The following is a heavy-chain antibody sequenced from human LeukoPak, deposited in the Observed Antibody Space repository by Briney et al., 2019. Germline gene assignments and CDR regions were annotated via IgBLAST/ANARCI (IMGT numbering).Heavy chain of an antibody. CDR2: MNPNSGST. D-gene: IGHD6-13*01. Sequence: ASVKVSCKASGYTFTSYGISWVRQAPGQGLEWMGWMNPNSGSTGYAQKFQGRVTMTRDTSISTAYMELSSLTSEDTAVYYCSRNARGAVAADDPLVIWCQGTTVNVYS. CDR1: GYTFTSYG. J-gene: IGHJ6*02. CDR3: SRNARGAVAADDPLVI. V-gene: IGHV1-8*02.